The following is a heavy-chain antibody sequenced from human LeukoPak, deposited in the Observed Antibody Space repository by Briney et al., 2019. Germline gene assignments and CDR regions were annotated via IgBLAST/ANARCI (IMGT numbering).Heavy chain of an antibody. V-gene: IGHV3-53*04. D-gene: IGHD3-22*01. CDR3: ARTYYYDSSGHWAYYFDY. Sequence: GGSLRLSCAASGFTVSSNYMSWVRQAPGKGLGWVSVIYSGGSTYYADSVKGRFTISRHNSKNTLYLQMNSLRAEDTAVYYCARTYYYDSSGHWAYYFDYWGQGTLVTVSS. CDR2: IYSGGST. CDR1: GFTVSSNY. J-gene: IGHJ4*02.